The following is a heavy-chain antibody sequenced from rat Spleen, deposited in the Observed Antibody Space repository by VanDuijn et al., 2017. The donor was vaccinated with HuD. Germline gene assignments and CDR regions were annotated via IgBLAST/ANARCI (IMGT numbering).Heavy chain of an antibody. V-gene: IGHV3-1*01. CDR1: GYSITNNY. CDR3: ARSRYFDY. J-gene: IGHJ2*01. Sequence: EVQLQESGPGLVKPSQSLSLTCSVTGYSITNNYWGWNRKFPGNKMEWMGYISYSGSTTYNPSLKSRIFITRDTSKNQFFLQLNSKATEDTATYYCARSRYFDYWGQGVMVTVSS. CDR2: ISYSGST.